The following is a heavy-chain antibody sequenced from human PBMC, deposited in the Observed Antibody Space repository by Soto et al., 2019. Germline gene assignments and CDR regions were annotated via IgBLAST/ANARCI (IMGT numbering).Heavy chain of an antibody. CDR1: GFTFSSYG. J-gene: IGHJ4*02. V-gene: IGHV3-33*01. CDR3: ARDANYYDSSGYYYGY. D-gene: IGHD3-22*01. CDR2: IWYDGSNK. Sequence: HPGGSLRLSCAASGFTFSSYGMHWIRQAPGKGLEWVAVIWYDGSNKYYADSVKGRFTISRDNSKNTLYLQMNSLRAEDTAVYYCARDANYYDSSGYYYGYWGQGALVTVSS.